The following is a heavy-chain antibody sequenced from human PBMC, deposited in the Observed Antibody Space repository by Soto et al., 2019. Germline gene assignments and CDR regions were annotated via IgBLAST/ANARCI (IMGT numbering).Heavy chain of an antibody. CDR2: TKSKTYGEAT. D-gene: IGHD1-1*01. V-gene: IGHV3-15*01. CDR3: TAGVGRTDHYY. Sequence: EVQLVESGGNLVKPGGSLRLSCAASGFTFSNAWMSWVRQAPGKGLEWVGRTKSKTYGEATDYAAPVKGRFTISRDDSKNTLYLQMDSLKTDDTAVYYCTAGVGRTDHYYWGQGTLVTVSS. J-gene: IGHJ4*02. CDR1: GFTFSNAW.